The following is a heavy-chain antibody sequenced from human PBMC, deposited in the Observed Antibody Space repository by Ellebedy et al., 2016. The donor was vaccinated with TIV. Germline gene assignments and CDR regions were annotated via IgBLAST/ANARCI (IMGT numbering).Heavy chain of an antibody. V-gene: IGHV4-59*08. D-gene: IGHD6-19*01. CDR2: IFYSGST. CDR3: ARQGHSSGWYVGEYYFDY. J-gene: IGHJ4*02. Sequence: MPSETLSLTCSVSGGSITNYCWSRIRQPPGKGLEWLGFIFYSGSTNYNPSLKSRVTISVDTSKNQFSLKLSSVTAADTAVYYCARQGHSSGWYVGEYYFDYWGQGTLVTVSS. CDR1: GGSITNYC.